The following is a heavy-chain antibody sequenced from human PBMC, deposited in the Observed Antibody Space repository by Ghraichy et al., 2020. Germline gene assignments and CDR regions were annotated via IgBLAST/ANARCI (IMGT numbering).Heavy chain of an antibody. CDR2: IHSDSTT. V-gene: IGHV3-66*04. J-gene: IGHJ4*02. D-gene: IGHD3-10*01. CDR1: GFTVSDKY. CDR3: ARHGGGGERQDD. Sequence: GGSLRLSCAASGFTVSDKYMSWARQAPGKGLDWVSIIHSDSTTYYADSVRGRFTISRDTTKNTLYLQMSGVRAEDTAVYYCARHGGGGERQDDWGQGTLVTVRS.